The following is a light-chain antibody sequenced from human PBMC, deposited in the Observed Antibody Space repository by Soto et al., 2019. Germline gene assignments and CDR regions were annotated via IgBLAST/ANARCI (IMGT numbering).Light chain of an antibody. Sequence: DVLMTQTPLSLSVAPGQPASISCKSSQSLLHITGETFLFWYLQKPGQSPQLLIYEVSTRVSGVPDRFSGSGSGTDFTLEISRVETDDVGIYYCMESKQLHPTFGEGTRLE. J-gene: IGKJ5*01. CDR1: QSLLHITGETF. CDR3: MESKQLHPT. CDR2: EVS. V-gene: IGKV2D-29*02.